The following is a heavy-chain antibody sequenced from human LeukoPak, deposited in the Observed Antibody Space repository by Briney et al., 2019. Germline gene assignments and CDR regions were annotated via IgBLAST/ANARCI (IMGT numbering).Heavy chain of an antibody. CDR2: IYYSGST. V-gene: IGHV4-39*07. D-gene: IGHD5-18*01. Sequence: PSETLSLTCTVSGGSISSSSYYWGWIRQPPGKGLEWIGSIYYSGSTYYNPSLKSRVTISVDTSKNQFSLKLSSVTAADTAVYYCARAWGGYGCVDYWGQGTLVTVSS. CDR3: ARAWGGYGCVDY. CDR1: GGSISSSSYY. J-gene: IGHJ4*02.